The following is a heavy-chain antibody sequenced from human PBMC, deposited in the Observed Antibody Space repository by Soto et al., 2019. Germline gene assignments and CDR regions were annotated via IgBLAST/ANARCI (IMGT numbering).Heavy chain of an antibody. D-gene: IGHD3-3*01. V-gene: IGHV3-30-3*01. Sequence: QVQLVESGGGVVQPGRSLRLSCAASGFTFSSYAMHWVRKAPGKGPEWVAAISYDGSNKYYADSVKGRFTLSRDNSKNTVYLQMNSLRAEDRAVYYCARVSVYYDFWSGYYYWGQGTLVTVSS. CDR3: ARVSVYYDFWSGYYY. J-gene: IGHJ4*02. CDR1: GFTFSSYA. CDR2: ISYDGSNK.